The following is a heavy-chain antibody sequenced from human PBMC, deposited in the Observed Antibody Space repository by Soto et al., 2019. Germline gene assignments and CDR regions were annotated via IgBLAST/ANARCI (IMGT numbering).Heavy chain of an antibody. CDR3: ARGSRPYGDLRSNWFDP. Sequence: SVKVSCKASGGTFSSYAISWVRQAPGQGLEWMGGIIPIFGTANYAQKFQGRVTITADESTSTAYMELSSLRSEDTAVYYCARGSRPYGDLRSNWFDPWGQGTLVTVSS. CDR1: GGTFSSYA. J-gene: IGHJ5*02. D-gene: IGHD4-17*01. V-gene: IGHV1-69*13. CDR2: IIPIFGTA.